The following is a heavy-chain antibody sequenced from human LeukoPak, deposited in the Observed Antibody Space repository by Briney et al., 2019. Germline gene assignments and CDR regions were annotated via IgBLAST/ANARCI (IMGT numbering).Heavy chain of an antibody. Sequence: SVNVSCKASGGSFSSYAITWVRQAPGQGLEWMGRITPIFGTPTYAQKFQGRVTITADMGSNTAYLELTSLTSEDTARYFCAKQGAVRQDYYMDVWGNGTTVLVSS. CDR3: AKQGAVRQDYYMDV. CDR1: GGSFSSYA. V-gene: IGHV1-69*06. CDR2: ITPIFGTP. J-gene: IGHJ6*03. D-gene: IGHD3-16*01.